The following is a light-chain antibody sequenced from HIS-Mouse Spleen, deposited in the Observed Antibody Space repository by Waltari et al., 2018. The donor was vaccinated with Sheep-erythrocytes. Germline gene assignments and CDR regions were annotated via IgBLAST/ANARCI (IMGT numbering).Light chain of an antibody. J-gene: IGKJ3*01. CDR1: QSISSY. V-gene: IGKV1-39*01. Sequence: DIQMTQSPSSLSASVGDRVTITCRASQSISSYLNWYQQKPGKAPKLLIYAASSLQSGFPSRFSGSGSGTDFTLTISSLQPEDVATYYCQQSYSTPQFTFGPGNKVDIK. CDR2: AAS. CDR3: QQSYSTPQFT.